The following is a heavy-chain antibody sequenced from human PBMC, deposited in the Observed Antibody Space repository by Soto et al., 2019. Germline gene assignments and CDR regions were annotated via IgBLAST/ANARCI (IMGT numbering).Heavy chain of an antibody. J-gene: IGHJ4*02. V-gene: IGHV4-59*01. CDR1: GDSISSFY. Sequence: PSETPSLTCTVSGDSISSFYWTWIRQPPGKGLEWVGYIFSSGSTNYNPSLKSRVTISVDTSENQFSLKLTSVTAADTAVYYCARVGYCSSTPCWPIGYFEYWGQGTLVTVSS. CDR3: ARVGYCSSTPCWPIGYFEY. D-gene: IGHD2-2*01. CDR2: IFSSGST.